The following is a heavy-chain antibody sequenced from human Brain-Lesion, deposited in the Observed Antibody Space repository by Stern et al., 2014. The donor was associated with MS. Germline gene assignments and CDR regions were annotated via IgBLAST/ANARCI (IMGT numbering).Heavy chain of an antibody. J-gene: IGHJ4*02. CDR2: VYYSGNT. CDR3: ARHQLGYGYAYLRY. V-gene: IGHV4-39*01. D-gene: IGHD5-18*01. Sequence: VQLEESGPGLVKPSDTLSLTCSVSGDSLSSSTFYWGWIRQPPGKGPEWIGSVYYSGNTYYHPSLNSRVTISVDTSKNQFSLRLTSVTAADTAVYYCARHQLGYGYAYLRYWGQGTLVTVSS. CDR1: GDSLSSSTFY.